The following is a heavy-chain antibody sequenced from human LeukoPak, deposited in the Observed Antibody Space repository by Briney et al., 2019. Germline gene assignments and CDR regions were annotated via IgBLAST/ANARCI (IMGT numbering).Heavy chain of an antibody. CDR3: AKDRAYGSGSGAFDY. CDR2: IRYDGSNK. J-gene: IGHJ4*02. Sequence: GGSLRLSCAAFGFTFSSYGMHWVRQAPGKGLEWVAFIRYDGSNKYYADSVKGRFTISRDNSKNTLYLQMNSLRAEDTAVYYCAKDRAYGSGSGAFDYWGQGTLVTVSS. D-gene: IGHD3-10*01. V-gene: IGHV3-30*02. CDR1: GFTFSSYG.